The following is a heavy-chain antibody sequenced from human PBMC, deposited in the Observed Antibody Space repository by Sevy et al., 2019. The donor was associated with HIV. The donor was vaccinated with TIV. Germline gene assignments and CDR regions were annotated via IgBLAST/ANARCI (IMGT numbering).Heavy chain of an antibody. Sequence: AAVKVSCNTSGYTFNSYVITWVRQAPGQGLERMGWINAYNGNTDYAQKLQGRVTMTTDTSTSTAYMELRSLRSDDSAVYYCASSSTGIDYYYGMDVWGQGTTVTVSS. CDR3: ASSSTGIDYYYGMDV. J-gene: IGHJ6*02. CDR2: INAYNGNT. V-gene: IGHV1-18*01. CDR1: GYTFNSYV.